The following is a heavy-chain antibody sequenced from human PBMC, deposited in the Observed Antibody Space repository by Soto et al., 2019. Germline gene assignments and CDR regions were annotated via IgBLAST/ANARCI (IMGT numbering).Heavy chain of an antibody. CDR2: IIPMYGPA. V-gene: IGHV1-69*01. J-gene: IGHJ5*02. Sequence: QVPLVQSGAEVKKPGSSVTVSCKASGGTFSSYAIHWVRQAPGQGLECMGGIIPMYGPAKYAQRFQGRVTITEDESTTTVYMELTSLTSQDTAVYYCARVTSMVRGVIDNGFDPWGHGTLVTVSS. CDR3: ARVTSMVRGVIDNGFDP. CDR1: GGTFSSYA. D-gene: IGHD3-10*01.